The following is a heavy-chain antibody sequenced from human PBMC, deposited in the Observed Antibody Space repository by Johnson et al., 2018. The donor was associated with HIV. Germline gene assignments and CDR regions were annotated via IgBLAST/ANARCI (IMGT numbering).Heavy chain of an antibody. CDR2: ISSGGSTK. CDR3: ARGRPSGSHDAFDI. CDR1: GFTFSSYA. J-gene: IGHJ3*02. V-gene: IGHV3-48*04. Sequence: VQLVESGGGLIQPGGSLRLSCAASGFTFSSYAMHWVRQAPGKGLEWISYISSGGSTKYYADSVKGRFTISRDNAKNSLYLQMNSLRAEDTAVYYCARGRPSGSHDAFDIWGQGTMVTVSS. D-gene: IGHD3-22*01.